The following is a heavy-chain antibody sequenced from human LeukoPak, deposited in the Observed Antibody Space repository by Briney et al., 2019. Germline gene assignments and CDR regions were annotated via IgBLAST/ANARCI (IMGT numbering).Heavy chain of an antibody. Sequence: SETLSLTCTVSGGSLSSYYWSWIRQPPGKGLEWIGYIYYSGSTNYNPSLTSRVTISVDTSKNQFSLKLSSVTAADTAVYYCARHLGGNGAFDIWGQGTMVTVSS. J-gene: IGHJ3*02. V-gene: IGHV4-59*08. CDR1: GGSLSSYY. CDR2: IYYSGST. D-gene: IGHD4-23*01. CDR3: ARHLGGNGAFDI.